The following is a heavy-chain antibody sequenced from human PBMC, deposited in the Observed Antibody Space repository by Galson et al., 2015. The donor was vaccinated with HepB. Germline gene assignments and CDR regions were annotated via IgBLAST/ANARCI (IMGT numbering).Heavy chain of an antibody. CDR3: ARWRYSASWPDY. J-gene: IGHJ4*02. V-gene: IGHV3-30*04. CDR2: ISYDGSST. Sequence: SLRLSCAASGFTFSSYAMHWVRQAPGKGLEWVAVISYDGSSTHYADSVKGRFTISRDNAKNTLYLQMNSLRAEDTAVYYCARWRYSASWPDYWGQGTLVTVSS. D-gene: IGHD6-13*01. CDR1: GFTFSSYA.